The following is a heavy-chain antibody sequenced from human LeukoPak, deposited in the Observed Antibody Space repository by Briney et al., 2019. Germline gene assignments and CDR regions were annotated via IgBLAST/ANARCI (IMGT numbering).Heavy chain of an antibody. CDR1: GFTFSNYW. CDR3: AGRDDFTVDY. D-gene: IGHD2-21*02. CDR2: IHPEGNEK. Sequence: GGSLRLSCAASGFTFSNYWMSWVRQAPGRGLEWVANIHPEGNEKYHVDSVKGRFTISRDNTKNSLFLQMHGLRVEDTAVYYCAGRDDFTVDYWGQGTLVTVSS. J-gene: IGHJ4*02. V-gene: IGHV3-7*01.